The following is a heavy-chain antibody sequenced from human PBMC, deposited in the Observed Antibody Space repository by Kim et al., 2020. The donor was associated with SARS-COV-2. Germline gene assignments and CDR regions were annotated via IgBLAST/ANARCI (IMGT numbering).Heavy chain of an antibody. CDR3: AKDIPDY. J-gene: IGHJ4*02. CDR2: DGGST. Sequence: DGGSTYYADSVKGRFTISRDNSKNSLYLQMNSLRTEDTALYYCAKDIPDYWGQGTLVTVSS. V-gene: IGHV3-43*01.